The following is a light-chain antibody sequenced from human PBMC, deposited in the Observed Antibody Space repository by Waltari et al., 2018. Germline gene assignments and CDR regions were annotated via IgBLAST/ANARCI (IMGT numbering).Light chain of an antibody. CDR2: SND. V-gene: IGLV1-44*01. CDR3: ATWDGRVNGVL. Sequence: QSVLTQAPSVSGTPGQRVTISCSGTNYNIGSGPVNWYQQVPGMPPKLLIYSNDQRPSGVPVRFSGSKSGTSASLAISGLQSEDEADYYCATWDGRVNGVLFGGGTKVTVL. CDR1: NYNIGSGP. J-gene: IGLJ2*01.